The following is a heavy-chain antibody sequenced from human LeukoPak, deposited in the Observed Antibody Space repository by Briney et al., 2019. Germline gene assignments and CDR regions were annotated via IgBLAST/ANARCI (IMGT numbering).Heavy chain of an antibody. CDR2: ISAYNGKT. CDR3: ARDQSMPHYGDYLYFDY. V-gene: IGHV1-18*04. D-gene: IGHD4-17*01. CDR1: GYTFTSYG. Sequence: ASVKVSCKASGYTFTSYGISGVGQATGQGLEWMGWISAYNGKTNYAQKLQGRVTMTTDTSTSTAYMELRSLRSDDTAVYYCARDQSMPHYGDYLYFDYWGQGTLVTVSS. J-gene: IGHJ4*02.